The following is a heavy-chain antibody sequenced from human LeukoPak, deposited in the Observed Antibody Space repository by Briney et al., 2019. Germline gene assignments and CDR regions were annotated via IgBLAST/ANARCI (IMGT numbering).Heavy chain of an antibody. Sequence: ASVNLSCKSAGYTFTIYGISWVRQAPGQGLEWMGWISAYNGNTNYAQKLQGRATMTTDTSTSKAYMELRSLRSDDTAVYYCARDLGTPRWFDPWGQGTLVTVSS. D-gene: IGHD3-16*01. CDR1: GYTFTIYG. CDR2: ISAYNGNT. J-gene: IGHJ5*02. CDR3: ARDLGTPRWFDP. V-gene: IGHV1-18*01.